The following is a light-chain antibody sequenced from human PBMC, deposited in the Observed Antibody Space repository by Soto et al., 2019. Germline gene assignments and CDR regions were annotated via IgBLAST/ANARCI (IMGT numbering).Light chain of an antibody. V-gene: IGLV2-8*01. CDR2: EVN. CDR3: SSYAGSNNFPYV. Sequence: QSVLTQPPSASGSPGQSVTISCTGTSSDVGSCNCVSWYQQYPGKAPKLMIYEVNKRPSGVPDRFSGSKSGNTASLTVSGLQAEDEADYYCSSYAGSNNFPYVLGTGTKVTVL. CDR1: SSDVGSCNC. J-gene: IGLJ1*01.